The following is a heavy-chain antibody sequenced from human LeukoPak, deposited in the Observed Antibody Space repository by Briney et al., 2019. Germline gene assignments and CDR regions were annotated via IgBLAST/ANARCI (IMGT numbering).Heavy chain of an antibody. D-gene: IGHD6-19*01. CDR2: ISRSGSTT. CDR1: GFTFSNYE. J-gene: IGHJ4*02. V-gene: IGHV3-48*03. Sequence: GGSLRLSCAASGFTFSNYEMNWVRQAPGKGLEWVSYISRSGSTTYYADSVKGRFTISRDNAKNSLYLQMNILRAEDTAVYYCARGVGWPPPAHDYWGQGTLVTVSS. CDR3: ARGVGWPPPAHDY.